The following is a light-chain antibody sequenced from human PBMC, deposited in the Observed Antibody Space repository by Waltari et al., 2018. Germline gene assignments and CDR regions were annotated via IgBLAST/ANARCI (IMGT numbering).Light chain of an antibody. CDR2: WAS. CDR1: QRVLYNSNTHNY. V-gene: IGKV4-1*01. Sequence: DIVMTQSPDSLSVSLGERASINCKSGQRVLYNSNTHNYLAWYQQKPGQPPKLLISWASTRASGVPDRFSGSGSGTDFTLTISSLQAEDVAVYYCQQYYSARTFGQGTKVEIK. CDR3: QQYYSART. J-gene: IGKJ1*01.